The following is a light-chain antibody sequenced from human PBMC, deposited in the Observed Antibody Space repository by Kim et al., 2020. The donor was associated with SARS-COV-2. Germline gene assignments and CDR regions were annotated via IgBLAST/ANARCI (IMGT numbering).Light chain of an antibody. CDR3: QQYNSYPYT. J-gene: IGKJ2*01. CDR2: KAS. Sequence: SASVGDRVTIYCRASQSISSWLAWYQQKPGKAPKLLIYKASSLESGVPSRFSGSGSGTEFTLTISSLQPDDFATYYCQQYNSYPYTFGQGTKLEI. V-gene: IGKV1-5*03. CDR1: QSISSW.